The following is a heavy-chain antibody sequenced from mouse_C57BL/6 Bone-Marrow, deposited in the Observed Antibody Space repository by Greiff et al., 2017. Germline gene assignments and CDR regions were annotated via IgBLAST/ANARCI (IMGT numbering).Heavy chain of an antibody. CDR3: ARSRGFAY. CDR1: GYTFTSYW. Sequence: QVQLQQPGAELVMPGASVKLSCKASGYTFTSYWMHWVKQRPGQGLEWIGEIDPSDCYTNYNQKFKGKSTLTVDKSSSTAYMQLSSLTSEDSAVYFCARSRGFAYWGQGTLVTVSA. J-gene: IGHJ3*01. V-gene: IGHV1-69*01. CDR2: IDPSDCYT.